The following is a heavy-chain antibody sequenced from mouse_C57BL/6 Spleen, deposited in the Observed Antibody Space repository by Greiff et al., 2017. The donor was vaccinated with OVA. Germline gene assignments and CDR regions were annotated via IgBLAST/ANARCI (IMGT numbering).Heavy chain of an antibody. D-gene: IGHD1-1*01. J-gene: IGHJ4*01. CDR1: GFTFSSYA. Sequence: EVKLMESGGGLVKPGGSLKLSCAASGFTFSSYAMSWVRQTPEKRLEWVATISDGGSYTYYPDNVKGRFTISRDNAKNNLYLQMSHLKSEDTAMYYCASPDYYGSSYGYAMDYWGQGTSVTVSS. CDR3: ASPDYYGSSYGYAMDY. CDR2: ISDGGSYT. V-gene: IGHV5-4*03.